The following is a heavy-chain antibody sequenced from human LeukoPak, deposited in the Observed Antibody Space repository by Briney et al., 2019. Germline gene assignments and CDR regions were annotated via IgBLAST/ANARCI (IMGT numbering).Heavy chain of an antibody. Sequence: PGGSLRLSCAASGFTVSSNYMTWVRQAPGKGLEWVSAINSGGTTYYADSVKGRFTISRDISKNTLYLQMNSLRADDTAVYYCARLQGNWYIPAWGQGTLVTVSS. CDR2: INSGGTT. D-gene: IGHD6-13*01. V-gene: IGHV3-53*01. J-gene: IGHJ5*02. CDR1: GFTVSSNY. CDR3: ARLQGNWYIPA.